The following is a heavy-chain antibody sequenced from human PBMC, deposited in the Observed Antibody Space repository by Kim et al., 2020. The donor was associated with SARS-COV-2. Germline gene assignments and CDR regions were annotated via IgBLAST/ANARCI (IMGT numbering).Heavy chain of an antibody. J-gene: IGHJ4*01. Sequence: SETLSLTCTVSGASMSSGDYYWSWIRQPPGKGLEWIGRISNSGTTYYNPFLESRVIISLDMSKNQFSLKLSSETAADTAVYYCARVPGDLGPYPYYFD. CDR3: ARVPGDLGPYPYYFD. D-gene: IGHD3-16*01. V-gene: IGHV4-30-4*01. CDR2: ISNSGTT. CDR1: GASMSSGDYY.